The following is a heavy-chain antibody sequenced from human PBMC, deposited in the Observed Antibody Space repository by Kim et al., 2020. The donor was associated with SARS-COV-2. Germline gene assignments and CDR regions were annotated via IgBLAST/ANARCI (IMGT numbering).Heavy chain of an antibody. J-gene: IGHJ5*01. CDR3: AISLYCGGDCTQPDFWFDS. CDR1: GFTFSSYA. CDR2: ISGSGGST. V-gene: IGHV3-23*01. Sequence: GGSLRLSCAASGFTFSSYAMSWVRQAPGKGLEWVSAISGSGGSTYYADSVKGRFTISRDNSKNTLYLQMNSLRAEDTAVYYCAISLYCGGDCTQPDFWFDSWGQGTLVTVSS. D-gene: IGHD2-21*02.